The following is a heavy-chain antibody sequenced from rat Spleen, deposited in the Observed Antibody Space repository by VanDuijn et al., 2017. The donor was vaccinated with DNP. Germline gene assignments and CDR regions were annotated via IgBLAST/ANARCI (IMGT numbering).Heavy chain of an antibody. V-gene: IGHV5-31*01. J-gene: IGHJ2*01. CDR1: GFTFNNYW. CDR3: TRANYGYYGLPDYFDY. D-gene: IGHD1-6*01. Sequence: EVQLVESGGGLVQPGRSLKLSCVASGFTFNNYWMTWIRQAPGKGLEWVASITNTGGSTYYPDSVKGRFTISRDNAKSTLYLQMNSLRSEDTATYYCTRANYGYYGLPDYFDYWGQGVMVTVSS. CDR2: ITNTGGST.